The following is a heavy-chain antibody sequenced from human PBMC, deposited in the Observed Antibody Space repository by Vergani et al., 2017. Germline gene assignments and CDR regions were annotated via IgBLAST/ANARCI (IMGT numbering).Heavy chain of an antibody. CDR1: GYTFTSYY. V-gene: IGHV1-46*03. CDR3: ARDVGYYYDSSGXLDY. J-gene: IGHJ4*02. D-gene: IGHD3-22*01. CDR2: INPSGGST. Sequence: QVQLVQSGAEVKKPGASVKVSCKASGYTFTSYYMHWVRQAPGQGLEWMGIINPSGGSTSYAQKFQGRVTMTRDTSTSTVYMELSSLRSEDTAVYYCARDVGYYYDSSGXLDYWGQGTLVTVSS.